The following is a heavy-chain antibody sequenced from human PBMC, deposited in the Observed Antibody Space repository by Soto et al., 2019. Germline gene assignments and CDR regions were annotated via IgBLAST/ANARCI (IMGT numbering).Heavy chain of an antibody. Sequence: SVKVSCKASGYTFTSYGISWVRQAPGQGLEWMGWISAYNGNTNYAQKLQGRVTMTTDTSTSTAYMELRSLRSDDTAVYYCARPRQPRYYYYGMDVWGQGTTVTVSS. CDR2: ISAYNGNT. V-gene: IGHV1-18*04. J-gene: IGHJ6*02. D-gene: IGHD6-13*01. CDR1: GYTFTSYG. CDR3: ARPRQPRYYYYGMDV.